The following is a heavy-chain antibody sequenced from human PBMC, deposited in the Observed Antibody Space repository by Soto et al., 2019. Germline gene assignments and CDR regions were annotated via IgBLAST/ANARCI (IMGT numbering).Heavy chain of an antibody. CDR1: GFTFSSYA. CDR3: AKDRGAVAAAGTGFDY. D-gene: IGHD6-13*01. Sequence: GGSLRLSCAASGFTFSSYAMSWVRQAPGKGLEWVSAISGSGGSTYYADSVKGRFTISRDNSKNTLYLQMNSLRAEDTAVYYCAKDRGAVAAAGTGFDYWGQGTLVTVSS. J-gene: IGHJ4*02. CDR2: ISGSGGST. V-gene: IGHV3-23*01.